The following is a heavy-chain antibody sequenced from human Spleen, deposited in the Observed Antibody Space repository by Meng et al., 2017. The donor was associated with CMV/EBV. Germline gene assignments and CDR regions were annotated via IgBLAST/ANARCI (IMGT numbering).Heavy chain of an antibody. D-gene: IGHD2-2*01. J-gene: IGHJ6*02. CDR1: GFTFSGYG. Sequence: GGSLRLSCAASGFTFSGYGMHWVRQAPGKGLEWVAFIRFDGSNKYYADSVKGRFTISRDNSKNTLYLQMNSLRAEDTAVYYCARGSTSCMDVWGQGTTVTVSS. V-gene: IGHV3-30*02. CDR2: IRFDGSNK. CDR3: ARGSTSCMDV.